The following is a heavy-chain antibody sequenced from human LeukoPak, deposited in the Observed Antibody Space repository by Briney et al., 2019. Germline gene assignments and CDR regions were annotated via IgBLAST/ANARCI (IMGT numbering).Heavy chain of an antibody. CDR1: GYSFTSYW. D-gene: IGHD2-2*01. Sequence: GESLKISCKGSGYSFTSYWIGWVRQMPGKGLEWMGIIHPGDSDTRYSPSFQGQVTISADKSISTAYLQWSSLKASDTAMYYCARPYCSSTSCNDAFGTWGQGTMVTVSS. CDR3: ARPYCSSTSCNDAFGT. V-gene: IGHV5-51*01. J-gene: IGHJ3*02. CDR2: IHPGDSDT.